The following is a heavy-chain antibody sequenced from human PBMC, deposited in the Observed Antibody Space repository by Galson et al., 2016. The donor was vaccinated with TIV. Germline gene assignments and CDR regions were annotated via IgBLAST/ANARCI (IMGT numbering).Heavy chain of an antibody. CDR1: GYIFINYY. CDR2: FNPDSGAT. J-gene: IGHJ4*02. Sequence: SVKVSCQASGYIFINYYIHWVRQAPGQGLEWLGWFNPDSGATQYAQKCQGRVTMTRDTSISTAYMELRRLISDDTAVYYFARVNWARAFDYWGQGTQVTVSS. CDR3: ARVNWARAFDY. D-gene: IGHD7-27*01. V-gene: IGHV1-2*02.